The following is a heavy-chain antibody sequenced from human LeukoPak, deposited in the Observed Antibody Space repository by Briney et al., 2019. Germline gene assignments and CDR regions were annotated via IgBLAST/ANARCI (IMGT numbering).Heavy chain of an antibody. J-gene: IGHJ4*02. D-gene: IGHD3-10*01. V-gene: IGHV3-33*01. CDR2: IWYDGSKK. CDR1: GFSFSSYG. CDR3: ARDLGTMVRDPLDY. Sequence: GGSLRLSCAASGFSFSSYGMHWVRQAPGKGLEWVAVIWYDGSKKYYADSVKGRFTISRDNSKNTLYLQMNSLRAEDTALYYCARDLGTMVRDPLDYWGQGTLVTVSS.